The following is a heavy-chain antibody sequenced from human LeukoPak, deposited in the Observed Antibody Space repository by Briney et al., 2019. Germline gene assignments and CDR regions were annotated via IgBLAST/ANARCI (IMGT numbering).Heavy chain of an antibody. Sequence: GGSLRLSCAASGFTFRRYWRNWLGQAPGKGLVWVSRINSDGSSTSYADSVKGRFTISRDNAKNTLYLQMNSLRGEDTDVYFCARGTGYSVFDSWGEGTLVTVSS. D-gene: IGHD5-24*01. CDR3: ARGTGYSVFDS. CDR1: GFTFRRYW. J-gene: IGHJ4*02. V-gene: IGHV3-74*01. CDR2: INSDGSST.